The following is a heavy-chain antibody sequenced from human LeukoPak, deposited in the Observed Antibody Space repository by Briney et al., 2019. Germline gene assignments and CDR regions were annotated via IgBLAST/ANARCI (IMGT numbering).Heavy chain of an antibody. CDR1: GYSISSGYY. CDR2: IYHSGST. D-gene: IGHD2-15*01. V-gene: IGHV4-38-2*02. CDR3: ARDPFIGYCSGGSCSGAYDGAFDI. Sequence: PSETLSLTCAVSGYSISSGYYWGWIRQPPGKGLEWIGSIYHSGSTYYNPSLKSRVTISVDTSKNQFSLKLSSVTAADTAVYYCARDPFIGYCSGGSCSGAYDGAFDIGGEGTMVTVSS. J-gene: IGHJ3*02.